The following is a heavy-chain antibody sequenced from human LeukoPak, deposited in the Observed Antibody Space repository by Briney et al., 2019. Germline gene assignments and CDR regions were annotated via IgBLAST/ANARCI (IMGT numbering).Heavy chain of an antibody. CDR1: GGTFSSYA. Sequence: SVKVSCKASGGTFSSYAISWVRQAPGQGLGWMGRIIPIFGTANYAQKFQGRVTITTDESTSTAYMEPSSLRSEDTAVYYCARDRDYGDHRYFDYWGQGTLVTVSS. V-gene: IGHV1-69*05. J-gene: IGHJ4*02. D-gene: IGHD4-17*01. CDR3: ARDRDYGDHRYFDY. CDR2: IIPIFGTA.